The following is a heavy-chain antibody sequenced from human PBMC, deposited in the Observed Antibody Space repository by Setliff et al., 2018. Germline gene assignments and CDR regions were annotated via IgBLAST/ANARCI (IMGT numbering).Heavy chain of an antibody. Sequence: SETLSLTCTVSGASVSGNSYYWGWIRQPPGKGLEWIGSMYYGGGGSTYYNASLKSRVTISVDTSKNQFTLEVISVTAADTAVYYCARLSCSSNSCPFDYWVQGTLVTVSS. CDR3: ARLSCSSNSCPFDY. CDR2: MYYGGGGST. V-gene: IGHV4-39*06. D-gene: IGHD2-2*01. J-gene: IGHJ4*02. CDR1: GASVSGNSYY.